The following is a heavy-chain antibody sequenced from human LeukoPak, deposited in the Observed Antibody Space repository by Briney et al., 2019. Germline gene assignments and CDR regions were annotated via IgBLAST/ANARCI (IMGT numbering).Heavy chain of an antibody. V-gene: IGHV3-30-3*01. D-gene: IGHD3-3*01. CDR2: ISYDGSNK. Sequence: PGGSLRLSCAASGFTFSSYAMHWVRQAPGKGLEWVAVISYDGSNKYYADSVKGRFTISRDNSKNTLYLQMNSLRAEDTAVYYCAREASTIFGAVYDYWGQGTLVTVSS. CDR1: GFTFSSYA. J-gene: IGHJ4*02. CDR3: AREASTIFGAVYDY.